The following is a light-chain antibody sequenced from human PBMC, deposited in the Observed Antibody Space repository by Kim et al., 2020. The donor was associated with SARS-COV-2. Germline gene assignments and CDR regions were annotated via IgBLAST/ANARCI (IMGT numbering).Light chain of an antibody. CDR1: QSIATF. CDR2: AAT. CDR3: QQSYNTPYT. V-gene: IGKV1-39*01. J-gene: IGKJ2*01. Sequence: DIQMTQSPSSLSASVGDTVTIACRASQSIATFLNWYQQKPGKPPKLLIYAATNLQSGVPSRFSASESGTDFALTINSLQAEDFATYYCQQSYNTPYTFGQGTKLEI.